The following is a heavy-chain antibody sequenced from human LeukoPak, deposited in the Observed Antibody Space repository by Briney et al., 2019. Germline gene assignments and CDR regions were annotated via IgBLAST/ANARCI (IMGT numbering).Heavy chain of an antibody. CDR3: ARGNYCGDTNCYNYYYMDV. J-gene: IGHJ6*03. CDR1: GFTISNYA. D-gene: IGHD2-2*02. Sequence: GGSLRLSCAASGFTISNYAMSWVRQGPGKGLEWVSGLSTSPRYADSVKGRFIVSRDHSRNTFSLQMKSLRAEDTAVYYCARGNYCGDTNCYNYYYMDVWGTGTTVTVAS. CDR2: LSTSPR. V-gene: IGHV3-23*01.